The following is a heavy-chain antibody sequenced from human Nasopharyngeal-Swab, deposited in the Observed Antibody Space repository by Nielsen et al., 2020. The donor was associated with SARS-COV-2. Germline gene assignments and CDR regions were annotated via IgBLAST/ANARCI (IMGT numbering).Heavy chain of an antibody. CDR3: ARRDCSSTSCSHYYYYGMDV. CDR2: IDPSDSYT. Sequence: KVPCRGSGYSFTSYWIRWVRQMPGKRLEWLGRIDPSDSYTNYSPSFQGHVTISADKSISTAYLQWSSLKASDTAMYYCARRDCSSTSCSHYYYYGMDVWGQGTTVTVSS. V-gene: IGHV5-10-1*01. CDR1: GYSFTSYW. J-gene: IGHJ6*02. D-gene: IGHD2-2*01.